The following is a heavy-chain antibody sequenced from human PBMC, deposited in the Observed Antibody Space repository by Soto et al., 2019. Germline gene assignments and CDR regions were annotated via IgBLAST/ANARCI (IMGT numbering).Heavy chain of an antibody. CDR2: ISFNGGST. J-gene: IGHJ3*02. D-gene: IGHD6-19*01. CDR1: GFTFSSYA. Sequence: GGSLRLSCAASGFTFSSYAMYWARQAPGKGLEYISAISFNGGSTYYADSVKGRFTISRDNSKNTLYLQMSSLRAEDTAVYYCVKVQGQWLIRDAFDIWGQGTMVTVSS. CDR3: VKVQGQWLIRDAFDI. V-gene: IGHV3-64D*08.